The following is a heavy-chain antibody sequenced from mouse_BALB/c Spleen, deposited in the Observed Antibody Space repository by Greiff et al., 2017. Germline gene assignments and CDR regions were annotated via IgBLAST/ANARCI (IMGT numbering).Heavy chain of an antibody. V-gene: IGHV1S56*01. J-gene: IGHJ4*01. CDR2: IYPGDGST. CDR3: ARTRLGGAMDD. CDR1: GYTFPSYD. D-gene: IGHD2-14*01. Sequence: QVQLQQSGPELVKPGALVKISCKASGYTFPSYDINWVKQRPGPGLEWIGWIYPGDGSTKYNEKFKGKATLTEDKSSSTAYMQLSSLTSENSAVYFGARTRLGGAMDDGGKGTSVTVSS.